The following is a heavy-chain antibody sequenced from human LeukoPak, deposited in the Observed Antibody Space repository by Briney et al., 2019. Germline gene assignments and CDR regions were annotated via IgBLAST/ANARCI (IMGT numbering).Heavy chain of an antibody. CDR1: GGSFSGYY. CDR3: ARGEPSSGFDY. Sequence: SETLSLTCAVYGGSFSGYYWSWIRQPPGKGLEWIGEINHSGSTNYNPSLKSRVTISVDTSKNQFSLKLSSVTAADTAVHYCARGEPSSGFDYWGQGTLVTVSS. D-gene: IGHD1-26*01. V-gene: IGHV4-34*01. CDR2: INHSGST. J-gene: IGHJ4*02.